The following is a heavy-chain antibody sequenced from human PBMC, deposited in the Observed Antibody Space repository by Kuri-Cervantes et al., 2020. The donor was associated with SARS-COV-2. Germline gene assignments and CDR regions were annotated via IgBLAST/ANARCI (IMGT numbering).Heavy chain of an antibody. V-gene: IGHV5-51*01. CDR2: FYPGDSDT. Sequence: GESLKISCKGSGYSFISYWIGWVRQMPGKGLEWMGIFYPGDSDTRYSPSFQGQVTISADKSISTAYLQWSSLKASDTAMYYCARQSRGATATVTTDYYYYGMDVWGQGTTVTVSS. D-gene: IGHD4-17*01. CDR1: GYSFISYW. J-gene: IGHJ6*02. CDR3: ARQSRGATATVTTDYYYYGMDV.